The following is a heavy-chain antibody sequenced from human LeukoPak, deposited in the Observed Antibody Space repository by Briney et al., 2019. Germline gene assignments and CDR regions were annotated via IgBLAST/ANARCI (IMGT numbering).Heavy chain of an antibody. J-gene: IGHJ4*02. CDR2: INPNSGGT. CDR3: AREPLDSSSWSYYFDY. CDR1: GYPFTGYY. V-gene: IGHV1-2*06. Sequence: ASVKVSCKASGYPFTGYYMHWVRQAPGQGLEWMGRINPNSGGTNYAQKFQGRVTMTRDTSISTAYMDLSRLRSDDTAVYHCAREPLDSSSWSYYFDYWGQGTLVTVSS. D-gene: IGHD6-13*01.